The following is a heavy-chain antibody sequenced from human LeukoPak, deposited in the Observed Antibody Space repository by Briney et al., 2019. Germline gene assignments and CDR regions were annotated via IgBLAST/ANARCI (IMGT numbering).Heavy chain of an antibody. CDR1: GYSFTGYY. Sequence: ASVKVSCKASGYSFTGYYIHWVRQAPGQGLEWMGWINPNSGVTNYAQKFQGRVTMTRDTSISTAYMELSRLRSDDTAVYYCAKNSDGYNYVGDYWGQGTLVTVSS. V-gene: IGHV1-2*02. J-gene: IGHJ4*02. CDR2: INPNSGVT. D-gene: IGHD5-24*01. CDR3: AKNSDGYNYVGDY.